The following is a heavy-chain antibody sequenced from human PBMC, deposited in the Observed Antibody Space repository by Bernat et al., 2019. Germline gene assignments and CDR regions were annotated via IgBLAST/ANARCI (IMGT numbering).Heavy chain of an antibody. CDR3: AKVYGSGDRYYYGMDV. Sequence: QVQLVESGGGVVQPGRSLRLSCAASGFTFSSYGMHWVRQAPGKGLEWVAVISYDGSNKYYADSVKGRFTISRDNSTNTLYLQMNSLRAEDTAVYYCAKVYGSGDRYYYGMDVWDQETTVTVSS. V-gene: IGHV3-30*18. J-gene: IGHJ6*02. CDR2: ISYDGSNK. CDR1: GFTFSSYG. D-gene: IGHD3-10*01.